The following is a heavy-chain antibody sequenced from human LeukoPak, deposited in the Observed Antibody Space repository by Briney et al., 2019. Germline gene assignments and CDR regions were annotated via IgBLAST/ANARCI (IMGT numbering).Heavy chain of an antibody. V-gene: IGHV4-30-2*01. D-gene: IGHD3-10*01. J-gene: IGHJ5*02. CDR1: GGSISSGGYS. CDR3: ARSQGSMVRGVIISLNWFDP. Sequence: PSQTLSLTCAVSGGSISSGGYSWSWIRQPPGKGLEWIGYIYHSGSTYYNPSLKSRVTISVDRSKNQFSLKLSSVTAADTAVYYCARSQGSMVRGVIISLNWFDPWGQGTLVTVSS. CDR2: IYHSGST.